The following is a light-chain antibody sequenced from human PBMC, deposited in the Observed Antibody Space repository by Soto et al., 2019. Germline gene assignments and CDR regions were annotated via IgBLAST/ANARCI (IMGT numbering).Light chain of an antibody. V-gene: IGKV1-5*01. CDR3: QHYNSYSEA. CDR2: HAS. J-gene: IGKJ1*01. Sequence: DIHMTQSPSTLPSSLGGRVTITCRASQSISNWLAWYQQKPGTAPKVLIYHASNLQSGVPSRFSSSGSGTEFTLTISSLQPDDFATYYCQHYNSYSEAFGQGTKVDIK. CDR1: QSISNW.